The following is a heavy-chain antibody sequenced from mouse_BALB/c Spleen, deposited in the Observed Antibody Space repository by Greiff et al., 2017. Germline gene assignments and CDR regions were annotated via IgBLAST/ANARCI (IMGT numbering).Heavy chain of an antibody. CDR1: GFTFSDYY. D-gene: IGHD3-1*01. J-gene: IGHJ3*01. CDR2: ISDGGSYT. V-gene: IGHV5-4*02. CDR3: ARDRGGRRAWFAY. Sequence: DVMLVESGGGLVKPGGSLKLSCAASGFTFSDYYMYWVRQTPEKRLEWVATISDGGSYTYYPDSVKGRFTISRDNAKNNLYLQMSSLKSEDTAMYCCARDRGGRRAWFAYWGQGTLVTVSA.